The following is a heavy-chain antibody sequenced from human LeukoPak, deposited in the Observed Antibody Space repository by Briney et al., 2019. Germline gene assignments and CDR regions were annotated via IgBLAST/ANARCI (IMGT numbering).Heavy chain of an antibody. Sequence: GASVKVSCKASGYKFTDSYIHWVRQAPGQGLEWMGWIFPKSGKAKYSQTFQGRVTMTRDTSVDTVYMEVIRLTPDDTAVYYCTRDRGIADRSWFDPWGQGTLVTVSS. D-gene: IGHD1-14*01. V-gene: IGHV1-2*02. CDR1: GYKFTDSY. CDR3: TRDRGIADRSWFDP. CDR2: IFPKSGKA. J-gene: IGHJ5*02.